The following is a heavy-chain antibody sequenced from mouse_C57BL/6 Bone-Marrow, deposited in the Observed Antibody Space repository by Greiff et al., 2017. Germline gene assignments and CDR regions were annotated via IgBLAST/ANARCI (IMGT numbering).Heavy chain of an antibody. CDR1: GFTFSSYA. Sequence: DVKLVESGGGLVKPGGSLKLSCAASGFTFSSYAMSWVRQTPEKRLEWVATISDGGSYTYYPDNVKGRFTISRDNAKNNLYLQMSHLKFEDTAMYYCARDRDDGYFGFAYWGQGTLVTVSA. J-gene: IGHJ3*01. V-gene: IGHV5-4*01. CDR2: ISDGGSYT. D-gene: IGHD2-3*01. CDR3: ARDRDDGYFGFAY.